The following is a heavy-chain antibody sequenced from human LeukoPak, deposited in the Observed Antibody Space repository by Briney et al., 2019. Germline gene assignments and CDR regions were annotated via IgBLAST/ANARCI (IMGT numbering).Heavy chain of an antibody. CDR2: VHHSGAT. J-gene: IGHJ6*03. V-gene: IGHV4-38-2*02. CDR1: GYSISSDSY. CDR3: ARQSVYYMDV. Sequence: SETLSLTCTVSGYSISSDSYWGWIRQPPGKGLDWIATVHHSGATYYHPSLKSRVTISVDTSKNQFSLNLSSVTAADTAVYYCARQSVYYMDVWGKGTTVTISS.